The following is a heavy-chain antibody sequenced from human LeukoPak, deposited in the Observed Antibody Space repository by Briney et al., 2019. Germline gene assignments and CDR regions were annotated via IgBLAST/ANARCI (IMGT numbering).Heavy chain of an antibody. J-gene: IGHJ4*02. Sequence: PGGSLRLSCAASGFTFSKHWMSWVRQAPGKGLEWVANIKQDGSEKYYVDSVKGRFTISRDNAKNSLYLQMNSLRAEDTAVYYCARFLGVGATPFGYWGQGTLVTVSS. D-gene: IGHD1-26*01. V-gene: IGHV3-7*01. CDR2: IKQDGSEK. CDR1: GFTFSKHW. CDR3: ARFLGVGATPFGY.